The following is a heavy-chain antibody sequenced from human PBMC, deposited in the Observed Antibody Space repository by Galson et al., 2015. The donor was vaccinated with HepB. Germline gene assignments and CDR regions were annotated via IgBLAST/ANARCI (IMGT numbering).Heavy chain of an antibody. CDR2: MNPNSGNT. V-gene: IGHV1-8*01. CDR3: ARGVNDYGDGNDDAFDI. Sequence: SVKVSCKASGYTFTSYDINWVRQATGQGLEWMGWMNPNSGNTGYAQKFQGRVTMTRNTSVSTAYMELSSLRSEDTAVYYCARGVNDYGDGNDDAFDIWGQGTMVTVSS. CDR1: GYTFTSYD. D-gene: IGHD4-17*01. J-gene: IGHJ3*02.